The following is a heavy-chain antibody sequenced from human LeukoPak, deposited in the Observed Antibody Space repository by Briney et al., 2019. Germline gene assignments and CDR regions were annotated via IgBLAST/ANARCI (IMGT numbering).Heavy chain of an antibody. D-gene: IGHD3-3*01. J-gene: IGHJ4*02. Sequence: ASVKVSCKASGGTFSSYAISWVRQAPGQGLEWMGGIIPIFGTANYAQKFQGRVTITTDESTSTAYMELSSLRSEDTAVYYCARSGTSFGVVIPAHFDYWGQGTLVTVSS. CDR3: ARSGTSFGVVIPAHFDY. V-gene: IGHV1-69*05. CDR2: IIPIFGTA. CDR1: GGTFSSYA.